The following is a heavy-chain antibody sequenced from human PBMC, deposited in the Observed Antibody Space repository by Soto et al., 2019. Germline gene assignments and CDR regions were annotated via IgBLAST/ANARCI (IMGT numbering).Heavy chain of an antibody. J-gene: IGHJ4*02. CDR2: ISSSGSTV. Sequence: PGGSLRLSCAVSGFMFISYDMIWVRQAPGKGLELISYISSSGSTVSYANSMKGRFTISRDNAENSLFLQMNSLRDEDTAFYYCARSRGWGAPNDYWGQGTLVTVSS. D-gene: IGHD3-16*01. CDR1: GFMFISYD. CDR3: ARSRGWGAPNDY. V-gene: IGHV3-48*03.